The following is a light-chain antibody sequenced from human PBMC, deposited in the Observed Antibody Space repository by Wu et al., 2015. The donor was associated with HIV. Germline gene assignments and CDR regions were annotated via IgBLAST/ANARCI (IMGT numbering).Light chain of an antibody. CDR3: QQYYYWPT. CDR2: GVS. Sequence: EIVMTQSPVTLSVSPGERVTLSCRTSQSVNTKLAWYQKKPGQAPRLVVYGVSTRAAGIPARFTGGGSGTEFTLTITGLQSEDFAVYYCQQYYYWPTFGGGTKVEIK. CDR1: QSVNTK. J-gene: IGKJ4*01. V-gene: IGKV3D-15*01.